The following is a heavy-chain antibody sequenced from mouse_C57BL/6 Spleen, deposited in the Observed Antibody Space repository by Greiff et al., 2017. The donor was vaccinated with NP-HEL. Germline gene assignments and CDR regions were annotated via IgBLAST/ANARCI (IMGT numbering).Heavy chain of an antibody. CDR3: ASHYYGSRYVRFAY. V-gene: IGHV1-64*01. CDR1: GYTFTSYW. CDR2: IHPNSGST. Sequence: QVQLQQPGAELVKPGASVKLSCKASGYTFTSYWMHWVKQRPGQGLEWIGMIHPNSGSTNYNEKFKSKATLTVDKSSSTAYMQLSSLTSEDSAVYYCASHYYGSRYVRFAYWGQGTPLTVSS. J-gene: IGHJ2*01. D-gene: IGHD1-1*01.